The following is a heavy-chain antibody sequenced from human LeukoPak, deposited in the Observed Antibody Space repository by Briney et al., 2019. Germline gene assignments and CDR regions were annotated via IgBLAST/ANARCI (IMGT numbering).Heavy chain of an antibody. CDR3: AKSGSSWYGGHDDY. D-gene: IGHD6-13*01. CDR1: GFTSSSYA. J-gene: IGHJ4*02. Sequence: PGGSLRLSCAASGFTSSSYAMSWVRQAPGQGLEWVSAISGSGGSTYYADSVKGRFTISRDNSKNTLYLQMNSLRAEDTAVYYCAKSGSSWYGGHDDYWGQGTRVTVSS. CDR2: ISGSGGST. V-gene: IGHV3-23*01.